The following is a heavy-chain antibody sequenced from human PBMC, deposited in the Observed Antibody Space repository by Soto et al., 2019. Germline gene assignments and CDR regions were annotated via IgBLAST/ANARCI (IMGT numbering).Heavy chain of an antibody. CDR2: ISTYTGNT. CDR3: ARPYDSSGFYLAFDY. J-gene: IGHJ4*02. D-gene: IGHD3-22*01. CDR1: GYTFTSYA. V-gene: IGHV1-18*01. Sequence: GASVKVSCKASGYTFTSYAISWVRQAPGQGLEWMGWISTYTGNTNYAQKLQGRVTMTTDTSTSTAYMELRGLGSDDTAVYYFARPYDSSGFYLAFDYWGQGTLVTVSS.